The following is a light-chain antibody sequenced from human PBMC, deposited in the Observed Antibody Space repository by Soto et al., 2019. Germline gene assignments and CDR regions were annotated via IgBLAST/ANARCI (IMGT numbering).Light chain of an antibody. CDR2: DAS. V-gene: IGKV3-11*01. J-gene: IGKJ5*01. CDR3: QQRSNWPIT. CDR1: QSVGSL. Sequence: EIVLTQSPATLSLSPGEGATLSCRASQSVGSLLAWYQQKPGQAPRLAIYDASNSATGIPARFSGSGSGTDFTLTISSLEPEDFAVYYCQQRSNWPITFGQGTRLEIK.